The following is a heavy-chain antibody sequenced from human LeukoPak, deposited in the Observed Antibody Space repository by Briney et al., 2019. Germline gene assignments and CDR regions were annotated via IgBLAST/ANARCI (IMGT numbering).Heavy chain of an antibody. CDR2: IHYSGRP. CDR1: GGSISGHY. Sequence: PSETLSLTCTVSGGSISGHYWTSIRQPPGKGLEWIGQIHYSGRPDYNPPLKSRVTISVDTSKNQLSLKVTSVSGADTAVYYCARFWVDYDMDVWGQGTTVTVSS. D-gene: IGHD3-16*01. J-gene: IGHJ6*02. V-gene: IGHV4-59*11. CDR3: ARFWVDYDMDV.